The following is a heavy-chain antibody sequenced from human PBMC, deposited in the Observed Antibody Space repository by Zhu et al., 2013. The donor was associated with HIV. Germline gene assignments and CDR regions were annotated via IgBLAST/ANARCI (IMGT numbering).Heavy chain of an antibody. CDR3: ARYYYGSGSYYKRAFDY. V-gene: IGHV4-31*03. CDR1: GGSISSGGYY. CDR2: IYYSGST. Sequence: QVQLQESGPGLVKPSQTLSLTCTVSGGSISSGGYYWSWIRQHPGKGLEWIGYIYYSGSTYYNPSLKSRVTISVDTSKNQFSLKLSSVTAADTAVYYCARYYYGSGSYYKRAFDYWGQGTLVTVSS. J-gene: IGHJ4*02. D-gene: IGHD3-10*01.